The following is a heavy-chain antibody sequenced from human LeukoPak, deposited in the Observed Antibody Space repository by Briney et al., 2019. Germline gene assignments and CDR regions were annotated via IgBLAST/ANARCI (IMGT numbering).Heavy chain of an antibody. CDR1: GYTFTNYY. V-gene: IGHV1-2*02. CDR2: INPNSGGT. J-gene: IGHJ4*02. D-gene: IGHD4-17*01. CDR3: ARDQATVSTPWVDY. Sequence: GASVKVSCKASGYTFTNYYMHWVRQAPGQGLERMGWINPNSGGTNSAQKFQGRVTMTRDTSISTAYMELSSLRSDDTAVYYCARDQATVSTPWVDYWGQGTLVTVSS.